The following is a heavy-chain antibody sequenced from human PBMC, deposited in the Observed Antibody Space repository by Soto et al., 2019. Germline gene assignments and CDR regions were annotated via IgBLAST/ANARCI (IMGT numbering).Heavy chain of an antibody. Sequence: QVQLVQSGAEVKKPGSSVKVSCKASGGTFSSYAISWVRQAPGQGLEWMGGIIPIFGTANYAQKLQGRVTITADESRSRAYMELSSLRSEDTAVYYCAIHSSRVGNWFDLWGQGTMVTVSS. V-gene: IGHV1-69*01. CDR3: AIHSSRVGNWFDL. CDR1: GGTFSSYA. J-gene: IGHJ5*02. D-gene: IGHD6-19*01. CDR2: IIPIFGTA.